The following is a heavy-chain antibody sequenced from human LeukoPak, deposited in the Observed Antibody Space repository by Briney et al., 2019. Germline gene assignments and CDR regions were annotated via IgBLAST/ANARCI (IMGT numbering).Heavy chain of an antibody. V-gene: IGHV4-34*01. CDR1: GGSFSGYY. CDR2: INHSGST. J-gene: IGHJ6*03. CDR3: ARAQRDYYYYYMDV. Sequence: PSETLSLTCAVYGGSFSGYYWSWIPQPPGKGLEWIGEINHSGSTNYNPSLRSRVTISVDTSKNQFSLKLSSVTAADTAVYYCARAQRDYYYYYMDVWDKGITVTVSS.